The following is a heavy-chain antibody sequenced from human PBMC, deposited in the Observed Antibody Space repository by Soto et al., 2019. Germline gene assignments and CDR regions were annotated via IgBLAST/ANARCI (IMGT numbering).Heavy chain of an antibody. V-gene: IGHV3-33*01. CDR1: GFTFSSYD. J-gene: IGHJ6*03. CDR2: IWYDGSNK. D-gene: IGHD3-10*01. CDR3: ARPTYYYGLGSYWAHDYMDV. Sequence: QVQLVESGGGVVQPGRSLRLSCAASGFTFSSYDMHWVRQAPGKGLEWVAVIWYDGSNKYYADSVKGRFTISRDNSKNTLYLQMNSLRAEDTAVYYCARPTYYYGLGSYWAHDYMDVWGKGTTVTVS.